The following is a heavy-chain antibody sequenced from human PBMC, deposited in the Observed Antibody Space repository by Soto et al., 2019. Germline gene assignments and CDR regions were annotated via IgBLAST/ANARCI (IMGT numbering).Heavy chain of an antibody. V-gene: IGHV1-18*04. Sequence: QAQLVQSGAEVKKPGASVKVSCKASDYSFISHGITWVRQAPGQGLEWMGWVSGDNGNTNYAQKLQGRVTMTTDTSTDTAFMELRSLISDDTAVYYCARLGNWDENWYFDLWGRGTLVIVSS. CDR1: DYSFISHG. CDR3: ARLGNWDENWYFDL. D-gene: IGHD1-1*01. CDR2: VSGDNGNT. J-gene: IGHJ2*01.